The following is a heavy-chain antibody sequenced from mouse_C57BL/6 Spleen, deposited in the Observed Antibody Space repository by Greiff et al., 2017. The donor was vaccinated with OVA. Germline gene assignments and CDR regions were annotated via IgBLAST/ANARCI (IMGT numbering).Heavy chain of an antibody. J-gene: IGHJ4*01. CDR1: GFNIKNTY. CDR3: ASKGFYDGGAMDY. V-gene: IGHV14-3*01. D-gene: IGHD2-3*01. CDR2: IDPANGNT. Sequence: EVQLVESVAELVRPGASVKLSCTASGFNIKNTYMHWVKQRPEQGLEWIGRIDPANGNTKYAPKFQGKATITADTSSNTAYLQLSSLTSEDTAIYYCASKGFYDGGAMDYWGQGTSVTVSS.